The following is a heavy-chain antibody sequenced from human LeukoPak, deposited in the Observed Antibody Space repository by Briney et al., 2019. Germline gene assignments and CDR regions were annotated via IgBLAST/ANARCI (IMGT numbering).Heavy chain of an antibody. CDR2: ISSSGSII. D-gene: IGHD2-2*01. V-gene: IGHV3-11*04. J-gene: IGHJ1*01. CDR3: TSPPLGYCSTTSCLQYFEQ. CDR1: GFTFSDYY. Sequence: PGGSLRLSCAASGFTFSDYYMGWIRQAPGKGLEWVSYISSSGSIIDYADSVRGRFTISRDNAKNSLYLQMNSLRAEDTAVYYCTSPPLGYCSTTSCLQYFEQWGQGTLVTVSS.